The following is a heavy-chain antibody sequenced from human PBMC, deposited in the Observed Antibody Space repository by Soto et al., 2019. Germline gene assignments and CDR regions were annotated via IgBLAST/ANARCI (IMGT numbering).Heavy chain of an antibody. D-gene: IGHD3-22*01. V-gene: IGHV3-15*01. CDR2: IKPDGSSD. CDR1: GFSFSSSW. J-gene: IGHJ6*02. Sequence: PGGSLRLSCVVSGFSFSSSWMNWVRQAPEKGLEWVAVIKPDGSSDYYRDSVKGRFTISRDDSKNTLYLQMNSLKTEDTVVYYCTTLGHYYDSSPLEVWGQGTTVTVSS. CDR3: TTLGHYYDSSPLEV.